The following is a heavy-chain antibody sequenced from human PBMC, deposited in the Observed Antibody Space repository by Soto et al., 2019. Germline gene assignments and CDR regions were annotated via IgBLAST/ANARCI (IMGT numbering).Heavy chain of an antibody. Sequence: GGSLRLSCAASGFTFSSYWMSWVRQAPGRGLEWMANIKYDGSEKYYVDSVKGRLTISRDNAKNSLYLQMNSPRAEDTAVYYCASSPHKDSRPDYWGQGTLVTVSS. CDR3: ASSPHKDSRPDY. CDR1: GFTFSSYW. CDR2: IKYDGSEK. D-gene: IGHD3-22*01. J-gene: IGHJ4*02. V-gene: IGHV3-7*03.